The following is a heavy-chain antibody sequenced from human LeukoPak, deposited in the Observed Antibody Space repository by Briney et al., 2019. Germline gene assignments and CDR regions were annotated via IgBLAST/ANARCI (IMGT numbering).Heavy chain of an antibody. V-gene: IGHV4-34*01. D-gene: IGHD3-22*01. CDR2: INHSGST. CDR3: AANDYDSSPRPAY. Sequence: SEILSLTCALYGGSFTGNYWSWIRQPPGKGREWGGVINHSGSTTYNTPPKSRITMSVDTSKNQFSLKLSSVTDADTAGYYCAANDYDSSPRPAYWREGTLVTVSS. CDR1: GGSFTGNY. J-gene: IGHJ4*02.